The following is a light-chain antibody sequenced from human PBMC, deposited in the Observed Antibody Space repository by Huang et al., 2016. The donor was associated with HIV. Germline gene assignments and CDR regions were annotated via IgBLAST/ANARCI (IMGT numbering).Light chain of an antibody. Sequence: EMVLTQSPATLSLSRGERATLSRGASRHIPSFLAWYRQQPGQPPRLLLIDATHRATGPPPRFSGSGSGTDFTLTIHSLEPEDFAVYYCQQRNQWPRLTFGGGTRVEMK. V-gene: IGKV3-11*01. CDR2: DAT. CDR1: RHIPSF. CDR3: QQRNQWPRLT. J-gene: IGKJ4*01.